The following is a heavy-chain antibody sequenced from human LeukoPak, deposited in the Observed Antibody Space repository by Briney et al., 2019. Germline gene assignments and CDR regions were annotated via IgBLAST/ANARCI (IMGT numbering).Heavy chain of an antibody. J-gene: IGHJ4*02. D-gene: IGHD4-17*01. CDR2: IYTSGST. Sequence: SETLSLTCTVSGGSISSYYWSWIRQPAGKGLEWIGRIYTSGSTYYNSSLKSRVTISVDTSKNQFSLRLSSVTAADTAVYYCARVHYGDSGLGSDIFDYWGQGTLVTVSS. CDR1: GGSISSYY. CDR3: ARVHYGDSGLGSDIFDY. V-gene: IGHV4-4*07.